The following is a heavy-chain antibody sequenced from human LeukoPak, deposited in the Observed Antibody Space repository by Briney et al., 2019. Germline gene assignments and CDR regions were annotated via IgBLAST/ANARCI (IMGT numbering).Heavy chain of an antibody. J-gene: IGHJ4*02. V-gene: IGHV4-39*01. CDR3: ARQGVDRYYYDSSGSNKGFDY. D-gene: IGHD3-22*01. Sequence: SETLSLTCTVSGGSISSSSYYWRWIRQPPGKGLEWNGSIYYSGSTYYNPSLKSRVTISVDTSKNQFSLKLSSVTAADTAVYYCARQGVDRYYYDSSGSNKGFDYWGQGTLVTVSS. CDR2: IYYSGST. CDR1: GGSISSSSYY.